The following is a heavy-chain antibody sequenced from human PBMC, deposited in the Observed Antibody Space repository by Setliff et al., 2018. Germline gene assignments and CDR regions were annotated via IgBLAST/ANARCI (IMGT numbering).Heavy chain of an antibody. CDR3: ARLAVRNTVYYYFTDV. V-gene: IGHV5-51*01. J-gene: IGHJ6*03. D-gene: IGHD2-2*02. Sequence: GESLKISCQGLGYDFFGYWIAWVRQVPGKGPEWVGLIYPGDSDTRYSPSFQGQVTIAVDRSRVTAYPQWDSLKASDAATYYCARLAVRNTVYYYFTDVWGKGTSVTVSS. CDR1: GYDFFGYW. CDR2: IYPGDSDT.